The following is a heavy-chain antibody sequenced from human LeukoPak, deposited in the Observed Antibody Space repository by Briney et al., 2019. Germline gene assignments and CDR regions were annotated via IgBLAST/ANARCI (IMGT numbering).Heavy chain of an antibody. V-gene: IGHV1-2*02. CDR2: INPNSGGT. D-gene: IGHD6-19*01. CDR3: ARDSGWYERGPFDY. Sequence: GASVKVSCKASGYTFTGYYMHWVRLAPGQGLEWMGWINPNSGGTNYAQKFQGRVTMTRDTSISTAYMELSRLRSDDTAVYYCARDSGWYERGPFDYWGQGTLVTVSS. J-gene: IGHJ4*02. CDR1: GYTFTGYY.